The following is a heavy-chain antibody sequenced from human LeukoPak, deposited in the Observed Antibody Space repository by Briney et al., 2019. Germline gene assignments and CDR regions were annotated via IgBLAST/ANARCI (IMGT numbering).Heavy chain of an antibody. CDR3: AREYYTDYYDSSEDPYYFDY. J-gene: IGHJ4*02. D-gene: IGHD3-22*01. Sequence: ASVKVSCKASGYTFTSYGISWVRQAPGQGLEWMGWISAYNGNTNYAQKLQSRVTMTTDTSTSTAYMELRSLRSDDTAVYYCAREYYTDYYDSSEDPYYFDYWGQGTLVTVSS. CDR1: GYTFTSYG. CDR2: ISAYNGNT. V-gene: IGHV1-18*01.